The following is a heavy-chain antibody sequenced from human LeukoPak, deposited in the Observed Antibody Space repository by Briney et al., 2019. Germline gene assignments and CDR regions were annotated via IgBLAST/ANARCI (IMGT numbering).Heavy chain of an antibody. D-gene: IGHD3-10*01. CDR3: AKETLITMVRGNWFDP. Sequence: PGGSLRLSCAASGFTFSSYAMSWVRQAPGKGLEWVSAIGGSGGSTYYADSVKGRFTISRDNSKNTLYLQMNSLRAEDTAVYYCAKETLITMVRGNWFDPWGQGTLVTVSS. V-gene: IGHV3-23*01. J-gene: IGHJ5*02. CDR1: GFTFSSYA. CDR2: IGGSGGST.